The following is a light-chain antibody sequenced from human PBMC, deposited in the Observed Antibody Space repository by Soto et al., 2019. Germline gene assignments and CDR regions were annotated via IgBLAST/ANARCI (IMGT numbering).Light chain of an antibody. CDR3: SSYAGSKNFIL. V-gene: IGLV2-8*01. CDR2: EVN. CDR1: TRDVGGYNY. J-gene: IGLJ2*01. Sequence: QSALTQPPSASGSPGQSVTISCTGTTRDVGGYNYVSWYQLHPDKVPKLIIYEVNKRPSGVPDCFSGSKSGSTASLTVSGLQAEDEADYFCSSYAGSKNFILFGGGTKVTAL.